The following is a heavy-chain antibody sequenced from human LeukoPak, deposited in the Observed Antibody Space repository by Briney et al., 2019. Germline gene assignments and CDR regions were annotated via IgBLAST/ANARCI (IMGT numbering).Heavy chain of an antibody. CDR2: INPKSGGT. Sequence: ASVKVSCNASGYTFTDYYMHWVRQAPGQGLEWMGWINPKSGGTNYALKFQGRVTMTRDTSITTAYMELSRLRSDDMAVYYCASGVNDYGDFYFDYWGQGTLVTVSS. CDR1: GYTFTDYY. CDR3: ASGVNDYGDFYFDY. J-gene: IGHJ4*02. V-gene: IGHV1-2*02. D-gene: IGHD4-17*01.